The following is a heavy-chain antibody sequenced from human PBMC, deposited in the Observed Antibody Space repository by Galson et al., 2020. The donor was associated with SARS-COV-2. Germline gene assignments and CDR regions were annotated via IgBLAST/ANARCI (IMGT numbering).Heavy chain of an antibody. J-gene: IGHJ5*02. D-gene: IGHD2-15*01. CDR2: ISYDGSNK. CDR1: GFIFSRSD. Sequence: GGSLRLSCAASGFIFSRSDMHWVRQAPGKGLEWVAVISYDGSNKYYADSVKGRFTISRDNSKNTLYLQMNSLRAEDTAVYYCARGVSVMVAPTKNWCDPWGQGTLVTVSS. CDR3: ARGVSVMVAPTKNWCDP. V-gene: IGHV3-30*04.